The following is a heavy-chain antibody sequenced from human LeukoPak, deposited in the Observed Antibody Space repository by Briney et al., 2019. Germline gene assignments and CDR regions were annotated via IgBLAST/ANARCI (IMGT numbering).Heavy chain of an antibody. CDR1: SGSLNNNY. Sequence: PSETLSLTCTVSSGSLNNNYWSWIRQPAGKGLEWVGHISSSGRTSYNPSLKRRVDMSIDTPKNQFSLKLSSVTAADTAVYHCARDLGTTYYYDTSGYPRRTDAFDIWGQGTMVTVSS. CDR2: ISSSGRT. J-gene: IGHJ3*02. D-gene: IGHD3-22*01. V-gene: IGHV4-4*07. CDR3: ARDLGTTYYYDTSGYPRRTDAFDI.